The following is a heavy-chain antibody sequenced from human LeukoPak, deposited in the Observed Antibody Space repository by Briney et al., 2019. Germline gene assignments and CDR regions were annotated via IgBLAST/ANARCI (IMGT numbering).Heavy chain of an antibody. CDR2: INPSGGST. V-gene: IGHV1-46*01. Sequence: ASVKVSCKASGYTFTSYYMRWVRQAPGQGLEWMGIINPSGGSTSHAQKFQGRVTMTRDTSTSTVYMELSSLRSEDTAVYYCARGLDCNSTSCYLSGTDYWGQGTLVTVSS. CDR1: GYTFTSYY. J-gene: IGHJ4*02. D-gene: IGHD2-2*01. CDR3: ARGLDCNSTSCYLSGTDY.